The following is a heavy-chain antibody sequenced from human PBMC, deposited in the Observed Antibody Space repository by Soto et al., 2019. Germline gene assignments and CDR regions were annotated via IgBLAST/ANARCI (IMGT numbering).Heavy chain of an antibody. CDR1: GFTFSSYA. J-gene: IGHJ4*02. CDR3: EKDGWFGESQYYFDY. D-gene: IGHD3-10*01. Sequence: GGSLRLSCAASGFTFSSYAMSWVRQAPGKGLEWVSAISGSGGSTYYADSVKGRFTISRDNSKNTLYLQMNSLRAEDTAVYYCEKDGWFGESQYYFDYWGQGTLVTVSS. V-gene: IGHV3-23*01. CDR2: ISGSGGST.